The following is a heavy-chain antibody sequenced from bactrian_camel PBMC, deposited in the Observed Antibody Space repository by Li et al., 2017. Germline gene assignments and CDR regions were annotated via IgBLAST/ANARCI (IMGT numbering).Heavy chain of an antibody. D-gene: IGHD3*01. CDR3: AAVRVTFVGTCSTRAPFAY. CDR2: TYTGGSAT. Sequence: HVQLVESGGGSVQVGGSLRLSCSYSGFTAESNCLGWFRQVPGKEREAVAATYTGGSATFHADSVKGRFTISRDRSSNTLYLQMNNLKTEDTAMYYCAAVRVTFVGTCSTRAPFAYWGPGTQVTVS. J-gene: IGHJ6*01. CDR1: GFTAESNC. V-gene: IGHV3S1*01.